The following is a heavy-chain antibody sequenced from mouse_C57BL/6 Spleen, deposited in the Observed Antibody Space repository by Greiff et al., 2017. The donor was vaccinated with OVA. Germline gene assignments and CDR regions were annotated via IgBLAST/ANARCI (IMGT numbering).Heavy chain of an antibody. CDR3: TRRGGLRYFDY. D-gene: IGHD2-4*01. Sequence: QVQLQQSGAELVRPGASVTLSCKASGYTFTDYEMHWVKQTPVHGLEWIGAIDPETGGTAYNQKFKGKAILTADKSSSTAYMELRSLTSEDSAVYYCTRRGGLRYFDYWGQGTTLTVSS. V-gene: IGHV1-15*01. CDR1: GYTFTDYE. J-gene: IGHJ2*01. CDR2: IDPETGGT.